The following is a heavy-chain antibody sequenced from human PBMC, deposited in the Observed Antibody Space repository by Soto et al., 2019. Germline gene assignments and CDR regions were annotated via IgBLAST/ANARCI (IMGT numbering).Heavy chain of an antibody. D-gene: IGHD6-13*01. CDR2: MNPNSGNT. CDR1: GYTFTSYE. V-gene: IGHV1-8*01. CDR3: ARRGYSSSWYYYYYYGMDV. J-gene: IGHJ6*02. Sequence: ASVKVSCKASGYTFTSYEINWVRQATGQGLEWMGWMNPNSGNTGYAQKFQGRVTMTRNTSISTVYMELSSLRSEDTAVYYCARRGYSSSWYYYYYYGMDVWGQGTTVTVSS.